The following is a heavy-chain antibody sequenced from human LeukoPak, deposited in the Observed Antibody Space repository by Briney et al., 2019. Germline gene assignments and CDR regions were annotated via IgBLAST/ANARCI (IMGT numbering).Heavy chain of an antibody. V-gene: IGHV3-21*01. CDR2: ISRSSSYI. Sequence: PGGSLRVSCAASGFTFSSYTMNWVRQAPGKGLEWVSSISRSSSYIYYTDSVKGRFTISRDNAKNSLYLQMNSLRAEDTAVYYCARGDYFDYWGQGTLVTVSS. J-gene: IGHJ4*02. CDR3: ARGDYFDY. CDR1: GFTFSSYT.